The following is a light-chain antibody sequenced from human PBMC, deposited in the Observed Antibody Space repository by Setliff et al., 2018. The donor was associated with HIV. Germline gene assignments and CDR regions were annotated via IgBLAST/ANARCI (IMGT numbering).Light chain of an antibody. J-gene: IGLJ1*01. Sequence: QSVLTQPASVSGSPGQSITISCTGTSSDVGTYNAVSWYQHYPGKAPKVMIYGVNNRPSGVSNRFSGSKSGSTASLTISGLQAEDEADYFCTSYTRDNTITRVFGTGTKVTVL. CDR1: SSDVGTYNA. V-gene: IGLV2-14*01. CDR2: GVN. CDR3: TSYTRDNTITRV.